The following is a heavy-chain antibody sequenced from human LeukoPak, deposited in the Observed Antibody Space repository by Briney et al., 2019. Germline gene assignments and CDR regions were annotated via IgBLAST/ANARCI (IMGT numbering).Heavy chain of an antibody. Sequence: SETLSLTCTVSGGSINSGTYYCAWIRQPPGKGLEWIGSIYYSGGTYYNPSLKSRVTISVDTSKNQFSLKLSSVTAADTAVYYCARRARYYYYMDVWGKGTTVTVSS. CDR3: ARRARYYYYMDV. J-gene: IGHJ6*03. CDR2: IYYSGGT. CDR1: GGSINSGTYY. V-gene: IGHV4-39*01.